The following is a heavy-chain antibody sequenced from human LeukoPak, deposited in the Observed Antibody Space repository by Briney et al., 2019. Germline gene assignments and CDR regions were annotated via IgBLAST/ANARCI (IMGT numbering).Heavy chain of an antibody. CDR2: IGGSGGTT. V-gene: IGHV3-23*01. Sequence: GSLRLSCAVSGITLSSYAMSWVRQAPGKGLEWVSSIGGSGGTTYYADSVKGRFTISRDNSKNTLYLQMNSLRAEDTAVYYCAKKTGFFLSDPWGQGTLVTVSS. J-gene: IGHJ5*02. D-gene: IGHD2/OR15-2a*01. CDR3: AKKTGFFLSDP. CDR1: GITLSSYA.